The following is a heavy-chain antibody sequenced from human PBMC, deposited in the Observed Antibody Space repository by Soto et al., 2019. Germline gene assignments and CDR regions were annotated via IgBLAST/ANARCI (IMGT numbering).Heavy chain of an antibody. CDR2: IIPIFGTA. V-gene: IGHV1-69*12. CDR1: GGTFSSYA. J-gene: IGHJ6*02. D-gene: IGHD2-21*02. CDR3: PREVHIVVVTAKPNYYYYGMDV. Sequence: QVQLVQSGAEVKKPGSSVKVSCKASGGTFSSYAISWVRQAPGQGLEWMEGIIPIFGTANYAQKFQGRVTITADESTSTAYMELSSLRSEDTAVYYCPREVHIVVVTAKPNYYYYGMDVWGQGTTVTVSS.